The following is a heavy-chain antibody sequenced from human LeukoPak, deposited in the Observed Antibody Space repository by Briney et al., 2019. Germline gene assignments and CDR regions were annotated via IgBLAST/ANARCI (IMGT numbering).Heavy chain of an antibody. CDR2: ISGSGGST. D-gene: IGHD6-13*01. Sequence: PGGSLRLSCAASGFTFSSYAMSWVRQAPGKGLEWVSAISGSGGSTYYADSVTGRFTISRDNSKNTLYLQMNSLRAEATAVYYCAKDRGIAAAGTRFDPWGQGTLVTVSS. V-gene: IGHV3-23*01. CDR1: GFTFSSYA. J-gene: IGHJ5*02. CDR3: AKDRGIAAAGTRFDP.